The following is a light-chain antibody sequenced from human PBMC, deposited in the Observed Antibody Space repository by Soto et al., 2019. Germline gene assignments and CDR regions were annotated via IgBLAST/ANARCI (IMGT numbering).Light chain of an antibody. CDR1: QGISSY. V-gene: IGKV1-8*01. CDR2: AAS. Sequence: AIRLTQSPSSFSASAGDRVTITCRASQGISSYLAWYQLKPGKAPKLLIYAASTLQSGVPSRFSGSGSGTDFTLIISSLQSEDFATYYCQQYYSYPLTFGGGTQVEIK. CDR3: QQYYSYPLT. J-gene: IGKJ4*01.